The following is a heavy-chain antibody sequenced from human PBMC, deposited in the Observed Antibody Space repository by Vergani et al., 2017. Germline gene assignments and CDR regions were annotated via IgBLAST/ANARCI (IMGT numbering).Heavy chain of an antibody. CDR1: GFIFSNYA. V-gene: IGHV3-23*01. D-gene: IGHD5-24*01. CDR3: ARDLRVDMATIFDY. CDR2: ISGSGGNT. Sequence: EVQLLESGGGLVQTGGSLRLSCAASGFIFSNYALSWVRQAPGKGLECVSSISGSGGNTYYADSVKGRFTSSRDNSKNTLYLQMNSLRVDDTAVYYCARDLRVDMATIFDYWGQGILVTVSS. J-gene: IGHJ4*02.